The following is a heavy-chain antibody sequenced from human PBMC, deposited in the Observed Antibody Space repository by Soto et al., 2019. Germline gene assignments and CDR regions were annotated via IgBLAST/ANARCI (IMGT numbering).Heavy chain of an antibody. D-gene: IGHD4-17*01. Sequence: ASVKVSRTACGYTFTSYGISWVRQAPGQGLEWMGWISAYNGNTNYAQKFQERVTITRDMSTSTAYIELSSLRSEDTAVYYCAATSSATVTTYWGQGTLVTVSS. CDR1: GYTFTSYG. CDR3: AATSSATVTTY. V-gene: IGHV1-18*01. J-gene: IGHJ4*02. CDR2: ISAYNGNT.